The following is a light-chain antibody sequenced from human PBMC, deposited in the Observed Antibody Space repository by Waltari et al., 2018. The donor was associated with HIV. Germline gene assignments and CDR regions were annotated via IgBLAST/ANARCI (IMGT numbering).Light chain of an antibody. CDR1: SSNIGAGYD. CDR2: SNQ. CDR3: QSYDTRLSAWV. J-gene: IGLJ2*01. Sequence: QPVLTQPPSISGAPGQRITVSCSGTSSNIGAGYDVPWYQQLPGTAPKLLLYSNQNRPSGVPDRFSASPSDASASLAITGLQAADEGDYFCQSYDTRLSAWVFGGGTRLTVL. V-gene: IGLV1-40*01.